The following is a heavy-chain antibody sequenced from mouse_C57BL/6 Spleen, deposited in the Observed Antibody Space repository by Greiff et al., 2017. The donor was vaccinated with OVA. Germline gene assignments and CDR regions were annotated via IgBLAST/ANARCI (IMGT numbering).Heavy chain of an antibody. CDR2: INPDNGGT. CDR3: ARRVYGSSAGFAY. D-gene: IGHD1-1*01. V-gene: IGHV1-18*01. CDR1: VFPFTSSF. Sequence: VPLQQSGPALVPPVSSVPLSFTASVFPFTSSFISWVHQRPFQFLSWIGVINPDNGGTIYNQKFKGKATLTVDKSSSTAYMQLRSLTSEDSAVYFGARRVYGSSAGFAYWGQGTLVTVSA. J-gene: IGHJ3*01.